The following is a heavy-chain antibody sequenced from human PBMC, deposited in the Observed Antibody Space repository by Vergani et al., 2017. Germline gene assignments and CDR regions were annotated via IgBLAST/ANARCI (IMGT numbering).Heavy chain of an antibody. J-gene: IGHJ4*02. V-gene: IGHV4-59*06. CDR3: ARMGGYDEGDAFRIGYFDS. Sequence: QVQLQESGPGLVKPSETLSLTCIVSGGSISPYYWNWIRQHTGQGLDWIGYIYSTGSTHHNPSLRRRINMSVDTSKNQFALELNSVTAADTAMYYCARMGGYDEGDAFRIGYFDSWGPGILVTVSS. D-gene: IGHD3-22*01. CDR2: IYSTGST. CDR1: GGSISPYY.